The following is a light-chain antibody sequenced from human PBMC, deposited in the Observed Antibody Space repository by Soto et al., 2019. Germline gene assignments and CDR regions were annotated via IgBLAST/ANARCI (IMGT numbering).Light chain of an antibody. V-gene: IGKV3-11*01. Sequence: EIVLTQSPATLSLSPGERATLSCRASQSVSSCLAWYQQKPGQAPRLLIYDASNRATGIPARFSASGSGTDFTLTISSLQPEDFATYYCQHYDSYPITFGQGTRLEIK. CDR1: QSVSSC. CDR3: QHYDSYPIT. CDR2: DAS. J-gene: IGKJ5*01.